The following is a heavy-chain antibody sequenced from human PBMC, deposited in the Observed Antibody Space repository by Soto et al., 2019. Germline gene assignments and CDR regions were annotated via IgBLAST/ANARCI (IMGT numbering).Heavy chain of an antibody. D-gene: IGHD1-26*01. V-gene: IGHV4-31*03. CDR2: IYSSGRT. Sequence: QVQLQESGPGLVKPSQTLSLTCTVSGGSISSGGYYWSWIRQHPGQGLVWIGSIYSSGRTYYNPSLKSRVTIPVDTSKNQFSLKLSSVTAADTAVYYCARDSSGSYPTFDSWGQGTLVTVSS. CDR1: GGSISSGGYY. J-gene: IGHJ4*02. CDR3: ARDSSGSYPTFDS.